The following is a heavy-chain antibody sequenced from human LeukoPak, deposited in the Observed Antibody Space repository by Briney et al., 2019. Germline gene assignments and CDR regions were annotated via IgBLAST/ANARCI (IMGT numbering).Heavy chain of an antibody. J-gene: IGHJ4*02. D-gene: IGHD5-24*01. CDR2: VYYTRST. V-gene: IGHV4-59*01. CDR1: GGSISNYY. CDR3: ARGAMATTPFFDY. Sequence: SETLSLTCPVSGGSISNYYYWTWIRQPPGKGLEWIGHVYYTRSTNFNPALKSRVTMSLDTSRNQFSLPLTSLTAADTAVSYCARGAMATTPFFDYWGQGTLVTVSS.